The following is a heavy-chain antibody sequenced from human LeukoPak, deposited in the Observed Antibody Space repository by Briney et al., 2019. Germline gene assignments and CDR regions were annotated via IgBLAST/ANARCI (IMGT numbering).Heavy chain of an antibody. CDR1: GYTLTELS. CDR2: INPNSGGT. D-gene: IGHD3-10*01. CDR3: ARANMVRGVGLFFDRNWFDP. J-gene: IGHJ5*02. V-gene: IGHV1-2*02. Sequence: GASVKVSCKVSGYTLTELSMHWVRQAPGQGLEWMGWINPNSGGTNYAQKFQGRVTMTRDTSISTAYMELSRLRSDGTAVYYCARANMVRGVGLFFDRNWFDPWGQGTLVTVSS.